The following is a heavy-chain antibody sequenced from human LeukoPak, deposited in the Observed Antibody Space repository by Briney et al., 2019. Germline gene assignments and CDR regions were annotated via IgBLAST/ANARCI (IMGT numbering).Heavy chain of an antibody. J-gene: IGHJ3*02. CDR2: TYYRSKWYN. CDR1: GDSVSSNSAA. CDR3: ARAPRYCSGGSCRVDAFDI. Sequence: SQTLSLTCAISGDSVSSNSAAWNWIRQSPSRGLEWLGRTYYRSKWYNDYAVSVKSRITINPDTSKNQFSLQLNSVTPEDTAVYYCARAPRYCSGGSCRVDAFDIWGQGTMVTVSP. V-gene: IGHV6-1*01. D-gene: IGHD2-15*01.